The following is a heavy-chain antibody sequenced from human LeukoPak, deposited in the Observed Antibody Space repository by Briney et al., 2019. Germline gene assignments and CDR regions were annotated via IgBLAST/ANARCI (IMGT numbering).Heavy chain of an antibody. CDR1: GGSISSYY. CDR2: IYTSGST. D-gene: IGHD3-16*01. CDR3: ARGSLMTYYYYYMDV. V-gene: IGHV4-4*07. J-gene: IGHJ6*03. Sequence: SETLSLTCTVSGGSISSYYWSWIRQPAGKGLEWIGRIYTSGSTNYNPSLKSRVTISVDKSKNQFSLKLSSVTAADTAVYYCARGSLMTYYYYYMDVWGKGTTVTVSS.